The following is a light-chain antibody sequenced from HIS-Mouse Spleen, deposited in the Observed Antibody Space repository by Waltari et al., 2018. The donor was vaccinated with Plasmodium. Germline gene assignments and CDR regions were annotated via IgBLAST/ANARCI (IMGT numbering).Light chain of an antibody. Sequence: QSALTQPASVSGSPGQSITISCTRTSSDVGGYNYVSWYQQHPGKAPKLMIYDVSNRPSGVSKRFSGSKSGNTASLTISGLQAEDEADYYCSSYTSSSTLVFGGGTKLTVL. J-gene: IGLJ2*01. CDR2: DVS. V-gene: IGLV2-14*03. CDR3: SSYTSSSTLV. CDR1: SSDVGGYNY.